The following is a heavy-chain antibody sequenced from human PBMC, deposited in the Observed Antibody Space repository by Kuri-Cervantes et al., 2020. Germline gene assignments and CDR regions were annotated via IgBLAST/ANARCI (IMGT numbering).Heavy chain of an antibody. CDR3: ARFVTDWFDS. D-gene: IGHD2-21*02. CDR1: GGSISSFY. Sequence: SETLSLTCTLSGGSISSFYWNWIRQPPGKGLEWIGEINPSGHTDYNPSLKSRVTISVDTSKNQFSLKLSSMTAADTAVYYCARFVTDWFDSWSQGTLVTVSS. CDR2: INPSGHT. J-gene: IGHJ5*01. V-gene: IGHV4-4*08.